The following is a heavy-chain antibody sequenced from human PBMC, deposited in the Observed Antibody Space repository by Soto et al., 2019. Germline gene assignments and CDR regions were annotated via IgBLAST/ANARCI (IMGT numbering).Heavy chain of an antibody. D-gene: IGHD3-22*01. V-gene: IGHV4-34*01. J-gene: IGHJ5*02. CDR3: ARRGYYDSSGYYENWFDP. Sequence: QVPLQQWGAGLLKPSETLSLTCAVYGGSFSGYYWSWIRQPPGKGLEWIGEINHSGSTNYNPSLKSRVTISVDTSKNQFSLKLSSVTAADTAVYYCARRGYYDSSGYYENWFDPWGQGTLVTVSS. CDR2: INHSGST. CDR1: GGSFSGYY.